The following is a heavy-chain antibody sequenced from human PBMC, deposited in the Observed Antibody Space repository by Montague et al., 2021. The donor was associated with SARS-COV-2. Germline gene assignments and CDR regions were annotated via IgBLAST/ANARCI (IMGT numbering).Heavy chain of an antibody. CDR3: ARQVAYCGADCYAISDY. Sequence: SETLSLTCTVSGGPISSFYWSWIRQTPGKGLEWIGYIHDRGSANYNPSPKSRVTISVDTSKNQFSLKLSSVTAADTAVYYCARQVAYCGADCYAISDYWGQGTLVTVSS. D-gene: IGHD2-21*02. CDR2: IHDRGSA. CDR1: GGPISSFY. V-gene: IGHV4-59*01. J-gene: IGHJ4*02.